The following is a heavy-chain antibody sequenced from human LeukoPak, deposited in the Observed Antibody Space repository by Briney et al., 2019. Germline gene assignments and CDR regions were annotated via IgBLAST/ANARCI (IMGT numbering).Heavy chain of an antibody. Sequence: GGSLRLSCAASGFTFSSYWMTGVRQAPGKGLGWGANIKQDGNEKYYVDSVKGRFTISRDNPKNSLYLQMNSLRAEDTAVYYCARVRRSGGTCYFDYWGQGTLVTVSS. CDR2: IKQDGNEK. CDR3: ARVRRSGGTCYFDY. J-gene: IGHJ4*02. V-gene: IGHV3-7*05. D-gene: IGHD2-15*01. CDR1: GFTFSSYW.